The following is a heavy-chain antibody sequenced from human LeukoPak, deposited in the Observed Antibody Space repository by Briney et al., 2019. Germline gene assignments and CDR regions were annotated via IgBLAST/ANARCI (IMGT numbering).Heavy chain of an antibody. J-gene: IGHJ4*02. CDR2: ISTSGIYI. D-gene: IGHD2-15*01. V-gene: IGHV3-21*01. CDR1: GFIFTNYS. Sequence: PGGSLRLSGGASGFIFTNYSMSWVRQAPGKGLEWVSSISTSGIYIYYADSVRGRFTISRDDATNSLYLQMNSLRAEDTAVYYCTKGSSMLSNRYYLDYWGQGALVTVSS. CDR3: TKGSSMLSNRYYLDY.